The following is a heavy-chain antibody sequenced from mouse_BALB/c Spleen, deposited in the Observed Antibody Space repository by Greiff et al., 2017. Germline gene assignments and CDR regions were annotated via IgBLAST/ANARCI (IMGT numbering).Heavy chain of an antibody. J-gene: IGHJ3*01. CDR1: GFTFSDYY. Sequence: EVQGVESGGGLVKPGGSLKLSCAASGFTFSDYYMYWVRQTPEKRLEWVATISDGGSYTYYPDSVKGRFTISRDNAKNNLYLQMSSLKSEDTAMYYCARDPLPEAWLAYWGQGTLVTVSA. CDR2: ISDGGSYT. CDR3: ARDPLPEAWLAY. V-gene: IGHV5-4*02.